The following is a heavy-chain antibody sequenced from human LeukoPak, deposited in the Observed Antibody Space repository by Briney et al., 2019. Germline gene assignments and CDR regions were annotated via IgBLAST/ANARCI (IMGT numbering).Heavy chain of an antibody. J-gene: IGHJ6*03. CDR1: GYTFTSYG. D-gene: IGHD5-18*01. CDR3: ARVPPTGLWDNYYYYMDV. CDR2: INPNSGGT. V-gene: IGHV1-2*02. Sequence: GASVKVSCKASGYTFTSYGISWVRQAPGQGLEWMGWINPNSGGTNYAQKFQGRVTMTRDTSISTAYMELSRLRSDDTAVYYCARVPPTGLWDNYYYYMDVWGKGTTVTISS.